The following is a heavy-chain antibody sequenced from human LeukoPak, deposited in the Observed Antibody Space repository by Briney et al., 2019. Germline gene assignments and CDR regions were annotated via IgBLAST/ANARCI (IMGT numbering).Heavy chain of an antibody. J-gene: IGHJ6*04. CDR1: GGSISSGDYY. V-gene: IGHV4-30-4*08. D-gene: IGHD2-15*01. Sequence: QTLSLTCTVSGGSISSGDYYWSWIRQPPGTGLEWIGYIYYSGSTYYNPSLKSRVTISVDTSKNQFSLKLSSVTAADTAVYYCARDPLKGYPYGMDVWGKGTTVTVSS. CDR3: ARDPLKGYPYGMDV. CDR2: IYYSGST.